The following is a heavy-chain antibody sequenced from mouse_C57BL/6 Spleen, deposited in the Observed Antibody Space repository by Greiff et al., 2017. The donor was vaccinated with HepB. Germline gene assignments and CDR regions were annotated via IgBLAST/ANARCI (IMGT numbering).Heavy chain of an antibody. V-gene: IGHV1-20*01. Sequence: EVQGVESGPELVKPGDSVKISCKASGYSFTGYFMNWVMQSHGKSLEWIGRINPYNGDTFYNQKFKGKATLTVDKSSSTAHMELRSLTSEDSAVYYCARERVVAYYYAMDYWGQGTSVTVSS. CDR1: GYSFTGYF. D-gene: IGHD1-1*01. CDR2: INPYNGDT. CDR3: ARERVVAYYYAMDY. J-gene: IGHJ4*01.